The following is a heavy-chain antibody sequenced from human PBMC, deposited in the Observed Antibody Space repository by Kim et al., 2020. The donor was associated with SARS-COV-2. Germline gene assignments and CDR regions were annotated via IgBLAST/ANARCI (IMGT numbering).Heavy chain of an antibody. J-gene: IGHJ6*02. V-gene: IGHV3-48*03. Sequence: GGSLRLSCAASGFIFSNYEMTWVRQAPGKGLEWISYISGGGKTIYYADSVKGRFTISRDNAKSSLYLQVNSLRAEDTAVYHCATDKGYYGMDVWGQGTAV. D-gene: IGHD2-15*01. CDR1: GFIFSNYE. CDR2: ISGGGKTI. CDR3: ATDKGYYGMDV.